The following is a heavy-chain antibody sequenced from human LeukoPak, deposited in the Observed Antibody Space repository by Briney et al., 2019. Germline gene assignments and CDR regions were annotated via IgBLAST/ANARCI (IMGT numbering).Heavy chain of an antibody. Sequence: ASVKVSCKASGYTFTSYGISWVRQAPGQGLEWMGWISAHTGTTNYAQKFQGRVTMTIDTSTSTAYMELRSLRSDDTAVYYCARESPYGGYPDYWGQGTLVTVSS. CDR1: GYTFTSYG. CDR3: ARESPYGGYPDY. J-gene: IGHJ4*02. D-gene: IGHD5-12*01. V-gene: IGHV1-18*01. CDR2: ISAHTGTT.